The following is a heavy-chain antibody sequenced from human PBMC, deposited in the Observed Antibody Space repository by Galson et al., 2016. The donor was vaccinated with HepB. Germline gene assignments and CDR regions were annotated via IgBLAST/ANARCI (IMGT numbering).Heavy chain of an antibody. CDR2: IHSSGNT. CDR1: GGSISRYS. D-gene: IGHD3-3*01. Sequence: SETLSLTCSVSGGSISRYSWNWIRQPPGKGLEWIGYIHSSGNTNYNPSLQSRVSISVDTSNNQFSLKLNSVTTADTAVYYCAKDSEWTWAFDIWGQGTMVTVSS. CDR3: AKDSEWTWAFDI. J-gene: IGHJ3*02. V-gene: IGHV4-59*01.